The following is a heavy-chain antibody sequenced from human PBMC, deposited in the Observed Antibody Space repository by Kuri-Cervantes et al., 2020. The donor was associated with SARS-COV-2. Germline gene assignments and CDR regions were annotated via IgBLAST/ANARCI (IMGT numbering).Heavy chain of an antibody. J-gene: IGHJ4*02. CDR2: INHSGST. D-gene: IGHD3-3*01. CDR1: GGSFSGYY. V-gene: IGHV4-34*01. Sequence: SETLSLTCAVYGGSFSGYYWSWIRQPPGEGLEWIGEINHSGSTNYNPSLKSRVTISVDTSKNQFSLKLSSVTVADTAVYYCARGGRDFWRDWGQGTLVTVSS. CDR3: ARGGRDFWRD.